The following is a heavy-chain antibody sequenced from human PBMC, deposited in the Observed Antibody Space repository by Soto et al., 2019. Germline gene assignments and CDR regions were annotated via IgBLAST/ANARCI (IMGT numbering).Heavy chain of an antibody. CDR2: ISAYNGNT. J-gene: IGHJ4*01. Sequence: ASVKVSCKASGYTFTSYAMHWVRQAPGQRLEWMGWISAYNGNTNYAQKLQGRVTMTTDTSTSTAYMELRSLRSDDTAVYYCARLVGDIVLGQAAVGDSSFYYWG. V-gene: IGHV1-18*01. CDR1: GYTFTSYA. D-gene: IGHD2-2*01. CDR3: ARLVGDIVLGQAAVGDSSFYY.